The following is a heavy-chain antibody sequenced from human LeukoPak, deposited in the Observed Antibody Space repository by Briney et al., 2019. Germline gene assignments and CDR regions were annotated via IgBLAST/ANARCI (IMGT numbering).Heavy chain of an antibody. Sequence: PSETLSLMCLVSGGPMSSHYWSWTRQPAGKGLQWIGRMYTDGSTNYNPSLKSRVTMSIDTSKRQFSLSLSSVTAADTAVYYCATYDQRLAFDNWGQGILVTVSS. V-gene: IGHV4-4*07. CDR1: GGPMSSHY. J-gene: IGHJ4*02. CDR2: MYTDGST. D-gene: IGHD6-25*01. CDR3: ATYDQRLAFDN.